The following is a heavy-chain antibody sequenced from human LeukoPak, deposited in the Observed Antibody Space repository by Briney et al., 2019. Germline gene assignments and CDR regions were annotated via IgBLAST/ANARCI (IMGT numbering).Heavy chain of an antibody. CDR1: GFTFDDYA. CDR3: AKDSAAVARQFDY. J-gene: IGHJ4*02. CDR2: ISWDGGST. D-gene: IGHD6-19*01. Sequence: GGSLRLSCAASGFTFDDYAMHWVRQAPGRVLGWVSLISWDGGSTYYADSVKGRFTISRDNSKNSLYLQMNSLRAEDTALYYCAKDSAAVARQFDYWGQGTLVTVSS. V-gene: IGHV3-43D*03.